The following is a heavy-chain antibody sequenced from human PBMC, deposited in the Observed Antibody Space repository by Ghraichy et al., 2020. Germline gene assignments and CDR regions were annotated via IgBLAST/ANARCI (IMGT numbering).Heavy chain of an antibody. CDR2: IYYGGNT. Sequence: SETLSLTCTVSGGSISSGGYFWSWLRQHPGKGLEWIGYIYYGGNTYSNPSLKSRVTISVDTYKNQFSLKLSSVTAVVTAVYYCAKGGKTFRGVVVPQRSDYYGLDVWGQGTTVTVSS. CDR3: AKGGKTFRGVVVPQRSDYYGLDV. CDR1: GGSISSGGYF. D-gene: IGHD3-16*01. V-gene: IGHV4-31*03. J-gene: IGHJ6*02.